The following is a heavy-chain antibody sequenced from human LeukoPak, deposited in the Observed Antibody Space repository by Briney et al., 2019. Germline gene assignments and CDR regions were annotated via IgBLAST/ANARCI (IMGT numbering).Heavy chain of an antibody. Sequence: GGSLRLSCAASGFTVSSNYVSWVRQAPGKGLEWVSVIYSGGSTYYADSVKGRFTISRDNSKNTLYLQMNSLRAEDTAVYYCARDYNYDFWSGYYRVLLGYWGQGTLVTVSS. CDR2: IYSGGST. CDR3: ARDYNYDFWSGYYRVLLGY. V-gene: IGHV3-66*02. J-gene: IGHJ4*02. CDR1: GFTVSSNY. D-gene: IGHD3-3*01.